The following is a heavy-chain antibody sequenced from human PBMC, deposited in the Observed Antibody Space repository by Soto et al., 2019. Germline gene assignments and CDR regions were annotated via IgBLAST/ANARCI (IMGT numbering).Heavy chain of an antibody. J-gene: IGHJ4*02. D-gene: IGHD5-12*01. CDR1: GYTFISYD. Sequence: QVQLVQSGAEVKKPGASVKVSCKASGYTFISYDINWVRQATGQGLEWMGWMNPNTGDTGYTQKFQGRVTMTRNTSINTANLELSSLRSDDTAGDFCARGDGYIFDYWGQGTLVTVSS. CDR3: ARGDGYIFDY. CDR2: MNPNTGDT. V-gene: IGHV1-8*01.